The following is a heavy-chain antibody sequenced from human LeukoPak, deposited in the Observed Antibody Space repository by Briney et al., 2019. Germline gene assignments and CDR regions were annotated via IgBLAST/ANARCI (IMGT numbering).Heavy chain of an antibody. V-gene: IGHV4-61*01. CDR2: MYYMRTT. D-gene: IGHD2-21*02. Sequence: SETLSLTCTVSGGSISSSSYYWSWIRQPPGKGLEWIGYMYYMRTTNYNPSLKSRLTISLDTSKNQFSLNLSSVTAADTAVYYRARVVGDWLAFDIWGQGTMVIVSS. CDR3: ARVVGDWLAFDI. CDR1: GGSISSSSYY. J-gene: IGHJ3*02.